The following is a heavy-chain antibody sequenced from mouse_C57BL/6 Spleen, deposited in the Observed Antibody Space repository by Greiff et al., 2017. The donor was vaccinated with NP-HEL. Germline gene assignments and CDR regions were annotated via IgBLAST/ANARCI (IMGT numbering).Heavy chain of an antibody. CDR1: GFNIKDDY. CDR3: TKGYYGSSYSWFAY. J-gene: IGHJ3*01. Sequence: EVQLQQSGAELVRPGASVKLSCTASGFNIKDDYMHWVQQRPEQGLEWIGWIDPENGDTEYASKFQGKATITADTSSNTAYLQLSSLTSEDTAVYYCTKGYYGSSYSWFAYWGQGTLVTVSA. CDR2: IDPENGDT. V-gene: IGHV14-4*01. D-gene: IGHD1-1*01.